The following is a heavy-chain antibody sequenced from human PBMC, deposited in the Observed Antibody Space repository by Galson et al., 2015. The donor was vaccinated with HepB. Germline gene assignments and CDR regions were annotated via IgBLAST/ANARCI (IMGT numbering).Heavy chain of an antibody. CDR1: GFTFSSYA. V-gene: IGHV3-23*01. Sequence: SLRLSCAASGFTFSSYAMTWVRQAPGRGLEWVSGISGSGGSTYYADSVKGRFTISRDNSKNTLYLQMNSLRAEDTALYYCAKVYCSTTNCYGSYYYMDVWGKGTTVTVSS. CDR3: AKVYCSTTNCYGSYYYMDV. CDR2: ISGSGGST. J-gene: IGHJ6*03. D-gene: IGHD2-2*01.